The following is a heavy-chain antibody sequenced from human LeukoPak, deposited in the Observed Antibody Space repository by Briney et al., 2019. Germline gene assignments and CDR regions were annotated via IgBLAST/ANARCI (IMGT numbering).Heavy chain of an antibody. CDR2: ISPNGGGT. CDR1: GYTFTGYY. J-gene: IGHJ4*02. D-gene: IGHD3-22*01. Sequence: ASVKVSCKASGYTFTGYYMHWVRQAPGQGLEWMGWISPNGGGTNYAQKFQGRVTMTRDTSISTAYMELSRLRSDDTAVYYCAREGYYYDSSGYSRTIDYWGQGTLVTVSS. CDR3: AREGYYYDSSGYSRTIDY. V-gene: IGHV1-2*02.